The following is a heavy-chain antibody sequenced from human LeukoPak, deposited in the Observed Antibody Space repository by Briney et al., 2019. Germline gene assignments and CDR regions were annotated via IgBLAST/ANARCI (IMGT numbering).Heavy chain of an antibody. CDR1: SGSISNSY. V-gene: IGHV4-59*01. D-gene: IGHD1/OR15-1a*01. CDR3: AEKDGTL. Sequence: PSETLSLTCTVPSGSISNSYWSSIRQPPGKGREWIGHFSHSGSTKYNPSLNRRVTISVDTSKNQFFLNLRSVTAADTAVYYCAEKDGTLWGQGILVTVAS. J-gene: IGHJ4*02. CDR2: FSHSGST.